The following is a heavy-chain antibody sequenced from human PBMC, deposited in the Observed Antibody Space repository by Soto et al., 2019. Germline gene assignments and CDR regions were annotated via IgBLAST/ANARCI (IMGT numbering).Heavy chain of an antibody. CDR1: GFTFTSSA. D-gene: IGHD5-12*01. CDR3: AAGRLTRGYSGYETPGAFDI. V-gene: IGHV1-58*01. J-gene: IGHJ3*02. CDR2: IVVGSGNT. Sequence: SVKVSCKASGFTFTSSAVQLLRQARGQRLEWVGWIVVGSGNTNYAQKFQERVTITRDMSTSTAYMELSSLRSEDTAVYYCAAGRLTRGYSGYETPGAFDIWGQGTMVTV.